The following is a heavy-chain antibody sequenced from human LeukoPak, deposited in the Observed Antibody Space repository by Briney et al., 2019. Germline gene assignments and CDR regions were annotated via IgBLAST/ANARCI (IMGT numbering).Heavy chain of an antibody. D-gene: IGHD6-19*01. CDR3: AKTTAGNSSGRNPGWPVDY. Sequence: PGGSLRLSCAASGFTFNIYAMTWVRQAPGKGLEWVSHISGSGGITYYADSVKGRFTIFRDNSKNTLYLQMNSLRAEDTAVYYCAKTTAGNSSGRNPGWPVDYWGQEPWSPSLQ. V-gene: IGHV3-23*01. CDR2: ISGSGGIT. J-gene: IGHJ4*01. CDR1: GFTFNIYA.